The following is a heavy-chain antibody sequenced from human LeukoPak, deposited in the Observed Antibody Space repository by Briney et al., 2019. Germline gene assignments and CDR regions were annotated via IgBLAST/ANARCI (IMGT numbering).Heavy chain of an antibody. Sequence: ASVKVSCXASGYTFTGYYMHWVRQAPGQGLEWMGRINPNSGGTNYAQKFQGRVTMTRDTSISTAYMGLSRLRSDDTAVYYCARGSYGSGSHETYYYYYYMDVWGKGTTVTVSS. CDR1: GYTFTGYY. CDR3: ARGSYGSGSHETYYYYYYMDV. V-gene: IGHV1-2*06. D-gene: IGHD3-10*01. J-gene: IGHJ6*03. CDR2: INPNSGGT.